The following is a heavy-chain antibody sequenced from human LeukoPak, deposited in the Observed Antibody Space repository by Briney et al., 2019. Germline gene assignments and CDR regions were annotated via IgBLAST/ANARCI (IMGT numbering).Heavy chain of an antibody. Sequence: GGSLRLSCAASGFTFSSYWMHWVRQAPGKGLVWVSRINSDGSSTSYADSVKGRFTISRDNAKNTLYLHMNSLRAEDTAVYYCARAYDSSGYWLYYFDYWGQGTLVTVSS. D-gene: IGHD3-22*01. CDR2: INSDGSST. J-gene: IGHJ4*02. CDR3: ARAYDSSGYWLYYFDY. V-gene: IGHV3-74*01. CDR1: GFTFSSYW.